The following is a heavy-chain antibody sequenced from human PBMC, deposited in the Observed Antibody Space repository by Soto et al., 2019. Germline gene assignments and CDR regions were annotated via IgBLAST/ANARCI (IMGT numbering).Heavy chain of an antibody. D-gene: IGHD5-12*01. CDR2: IIPIFGTA. J-gene: IGHJ3*02. Sequence: QVQLVQSGAEVKKPGSSVKVSCKASGGTFSSYAISWVRQAPGQGLEWMGGIIPIFGTANYAQKFQGRVTITADESTSTAYMELSSLRSGDTAVYYCARDRGDGYNFYDAFDIWGQGTMVTVSS. CDR1: GGTFSSYA. V-gene: IGHV1-69*12. CDR3: ARDRGDGYNFYDAFDI.